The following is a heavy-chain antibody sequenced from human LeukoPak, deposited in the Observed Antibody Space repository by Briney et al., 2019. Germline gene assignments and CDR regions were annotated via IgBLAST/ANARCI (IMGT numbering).Heavy chain of an antibody. D-gene: IGHD6-19*01. J-gene: IGHJ6*02. V-gene: IGHV4-59*01. Sequence: SETLSLTCTVSGGSISSYYWSWIRQPPGKGLEWIGYIYYSGSTNYNPSLKSRVTISVDTSKNQFSLKLGSVTAADTAVYYCARDRSSGWAPYYYGMDVWGQGTTVTVSS. CDR3: ARDRSSGWAPYYYGMDV. CDR2: IYYSGST. CDR1: GGSISSYY.